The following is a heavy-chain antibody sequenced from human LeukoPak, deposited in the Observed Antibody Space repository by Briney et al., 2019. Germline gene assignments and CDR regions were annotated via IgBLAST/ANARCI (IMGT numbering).Heavy chain of an antibody. CDR2: IYYSGST. D-gene: IGHD4-11*01. Sequence: SETLSLTCTVSGGSISSSSYYWGWIRQPPGKGLEWIGSIYYSGSTYYNPSLRSRVTMSIDSSQDQFYLHLQSVTAADTGMYFCAKDLGSNPGYWGQGTLVTVSS. CDR3: AKDLGSNPGY. J-gene: IGHJ4*02. V-gene: IGHV4-39*07. CDR1: GGSISSSSYY.